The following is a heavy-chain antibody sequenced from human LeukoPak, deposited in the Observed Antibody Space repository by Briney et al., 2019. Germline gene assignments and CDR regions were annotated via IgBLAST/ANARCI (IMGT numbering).Heavy chain of an antibody. V-gene: IGHV4-4*07. Sequence: PSETLSLTCTVSGGSISSYCWSWIRQPAGKGLEWIGRIYTSGSTNYNPSLKSRVTMSVDTSKNQFSLKLSSVTAADTAVYYCAREGLVAAVDAFDIWGQGTMVTVSS. D-gene: IGHD2-15*01. CDR3: AREGLVAAVDAFDI. J-gene: IGHJ3*02. CDR1: GGSISSYC. CDR2: IYTSGST.